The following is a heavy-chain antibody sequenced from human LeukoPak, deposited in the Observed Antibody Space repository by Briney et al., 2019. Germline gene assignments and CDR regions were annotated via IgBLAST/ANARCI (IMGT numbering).Heavy chain of an antibody. Sequence: GGSLRLSCAASGFTFSSYDMNWVRQAPGKGLEWVSYISTSGSTTYYADSVKGRFTISRDNAKNSLFLQMNSPRAEDTAVYYCARGRLALYFGDDFWGQGPLVTVSS. CDR2: ISTSGSTT. V-gene: IGHV3-48*03. D-gene: IGHD3-10*01. J-gene: IGHJ4*02. CDR1: GFTFSSYD. CDR3: ARGRLALYFGDDF.